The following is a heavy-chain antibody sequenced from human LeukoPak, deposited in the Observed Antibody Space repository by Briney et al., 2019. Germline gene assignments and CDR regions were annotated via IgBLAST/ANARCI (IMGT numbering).Heavy chain of an antibody. CDR2: IYHSGST. V-gene: IGHV4-4*02. CDR1: GGSIKSNNW. J-gene: IGHJ6*02. Sequence: SGTLSLTCAVSGGSIKSNNWWSWVRQPPGKGLEWIGEIYHSGSTNYNPSLKSRVTISVDKSKNQFSLKLSSVTAADTAVYYCATLGGYKTYYYYGMDVWGQGTTVTVSS. D-gene: IGHD5-24*01. CDR3: ATLGGYKTYYYYGMDV.